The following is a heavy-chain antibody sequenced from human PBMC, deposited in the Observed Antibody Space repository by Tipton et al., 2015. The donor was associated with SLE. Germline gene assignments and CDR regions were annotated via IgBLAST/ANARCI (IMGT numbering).Heavy chain of an antibody. CDR1: GGSISDYY. J-gene: IGHJ5*02. CDR2: IYYTGST. Sequence: TLSLTCTVSGGSISDYYWSWIRQPPGKGLEWIGYIYYTGSTIYNPSHNPSLKSRVTISVDTSKNQFSLKLTSVTPADTAVYYRARQGEYSSQSNFWFGPWGQGNLVCVSS. CDR3: ARQGEYSSQSNFWFGP. V-gene: IGHV4-59*08. D-gene: IGHD6-13*01.